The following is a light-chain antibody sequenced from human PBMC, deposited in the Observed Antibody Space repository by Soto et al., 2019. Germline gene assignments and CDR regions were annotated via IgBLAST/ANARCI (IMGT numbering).Light chain of an antibody. CDR3: QTWGTGIQV. CDR1: SGHSSYA. CDR2: LNSDGSH. V-gene: IGLV4-69*01. Sequence: QLVLTQSPSASASLGASVKFTCTLSSGHSSYAIAWHQQQPEKGPRYFMKLNSDGSHSKGDGIPDRFSGSSSGAERYLTISSLQSEDEADYYCQTWGTGIQVFGTGTKLTVL. J-gene: IGLJ1*01.